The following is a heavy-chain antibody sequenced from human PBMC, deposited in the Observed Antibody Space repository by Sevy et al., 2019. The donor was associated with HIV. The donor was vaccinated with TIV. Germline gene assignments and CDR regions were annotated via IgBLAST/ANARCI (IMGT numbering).Heavy chain of an antibody. V-gene: IGHV3-73*01. J-gene: IGHJ4*02. Sequence: GGSLRLSCAASGFTFSGSAMHWVRQASGKGLEWVGRIRSKANSYATAYAASVKGRFTISRDDSKYTAYLQMNSLKTEDTAVYYCTIAGGYSYGVDYWGQGTLVTVSS. D-gene: IGHD5-18*01. CDR3: TIAGGYSYGVDY. CDR2: IRSKANSYAT. CDR1: GFTFSGSA.